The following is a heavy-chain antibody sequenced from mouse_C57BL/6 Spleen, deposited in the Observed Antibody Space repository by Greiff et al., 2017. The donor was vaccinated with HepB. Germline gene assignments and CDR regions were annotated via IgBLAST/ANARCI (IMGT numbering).Heavy chain of an antibody. CDR1: GYTFTDYY. Sequence: QVQLQQSGAELVKPGASVKISCKASGYTFTDYYINWVKQRPGQGLEWIGKIGPGSGSTYYNEKFKGKATLTADKSSSTAYMQLSSLTSEDSAVYFCARSRYGSSPSYWYFDVWGTGTTVTVSS. V-gene: IGHV1-77*01. D-gene: IGHD1-1*01. CDR3: ARSRYGSSPSYWYFDV. J-gene: IGHJ1*03. CDR2: IGPGSGST.